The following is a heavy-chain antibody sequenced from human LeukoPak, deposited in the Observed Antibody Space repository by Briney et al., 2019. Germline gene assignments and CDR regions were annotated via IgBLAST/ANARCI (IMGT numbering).Heavy chain of an antibody. CDR2: SYYGENT. CDR3: ARAGYSSSSYYYFDY. V-gene: IGHV4-39*01. D-gene: IGHD6-13*01. CDR1: GGSISSSSDY. J-gene: IGHJ4*02. Sequence: PSETLSVTYTVSGGSISSSSDYWGWIRQAPGKGLEWIGSSYYGENTYYNSSLKSRVPISVDTSQNQFSLKLNSVTAADTAVYYCARAGYSSSSYYYFDYWGQGTLVTVSS.